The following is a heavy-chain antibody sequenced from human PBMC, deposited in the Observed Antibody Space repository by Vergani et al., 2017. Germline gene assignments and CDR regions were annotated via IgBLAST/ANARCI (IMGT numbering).Heavy chain of an antibody. Sequence: QVQLQQWGAGLLKPSETLSLTCAVYGGSFSGYYWSWIRQPPGKGLEWIGEINHSGSTNYNPSLKSRVTISVDTSKNQFSLKLSSVTAADTAVYYCASRSRDIVVVPAAIGGDYWGQGTLVTVSS. V-gene: IGHV4-34*01. D-gene: IGHD2-2*02. CDR1: GGSFSGYY. CDR2: INHSGST. J-gene: IGHJ4*02. CDR3: ASRSRDIVVVPAAIGGDY.